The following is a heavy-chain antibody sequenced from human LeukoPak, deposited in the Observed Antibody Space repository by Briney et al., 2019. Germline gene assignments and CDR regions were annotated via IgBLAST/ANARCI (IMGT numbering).Heavy chain of an antibody. Sequence: PSETLSLTCTVSGYSISSGYYWGWIRQPPGKGLEWIGSIYHSGSTYYNPSLKSRVTISVDTSKNQFSLKLSSVTAADTAVYYCARGIGSPLYYFDYWGQGTLVTVPS. D-gene: IGHD6-25*01. CDR3: ARGIGSPLYYFDY. CDR1: GYSISSGYY. J-gene: IGHJ4*02. CDR2: IYHSGST. V-gene: IGHV4-38-2*02.